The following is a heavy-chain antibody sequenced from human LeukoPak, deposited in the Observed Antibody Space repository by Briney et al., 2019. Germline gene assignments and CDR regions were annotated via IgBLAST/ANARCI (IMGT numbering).Heavy chain of an antibody. Sequence: GGSLRLSCAASGFTLSSYWMSRVRQAPGKGLEWVANIKQDGSEKYYVDSVKGRFTISRDNAKNSLYLQLNSLRAEDTAVYYCARNRVVITGGSDYWGQGTLVTVSS. CDR2: IKQDGSEK. D-gene: IGHD3-22*01. J-gene: IGHJ4*02. CDR1: GFTLSSYW. V-gene: IGHV3-7*01. CDR3: ARNRVVITGGSDY.